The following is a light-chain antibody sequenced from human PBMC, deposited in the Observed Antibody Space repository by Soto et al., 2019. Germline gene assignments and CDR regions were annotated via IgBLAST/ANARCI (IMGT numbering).Light chain of an antibody. Sequence: DIQMTQSPSSLSASVGDRATITCRARESISDLLNWYQQKPGKAPKLLISGTSSLQSGVPSRFSGSRSGTDFTLTISGLQPEDFATYYCQQSYSSPTFGPGTKVDLK. J-gene: IGKJ3*01. CDR3: QQSYSSPT. V-gene: IGKV1-39*01. CDR1: ESISDL. CDR2: GTS.